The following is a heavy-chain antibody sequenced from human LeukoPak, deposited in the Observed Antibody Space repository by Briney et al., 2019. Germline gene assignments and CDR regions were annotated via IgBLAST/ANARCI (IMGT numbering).Heavy chain of an antibody. V-gene: IGHV3-74*01. J-gene: IGHJ4*02. D-gene: IGHD3-3*01. CDR3: ARAYYDFWSGYYGEPYYFDY. CDR2: INSDGSST. CDR1: GFTFSSYS. Sequence: AGGSLRLSCAASGFTFSSYSMNWVRQAPGKGLVWVSRINSDGSSTSYADSVKGRFTISRDNAKNTLYLQMNSLRAEDTAVYYCARAYYDFWSGYYGEPYYFDYWGQGTLVTVSS.